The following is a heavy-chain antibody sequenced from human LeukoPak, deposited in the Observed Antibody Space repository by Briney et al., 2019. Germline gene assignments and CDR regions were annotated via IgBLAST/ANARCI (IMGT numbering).Heavy chain of an antibody. Sequence: ASVKVSCKASGGTFSSYAISWVRQAPGQGLEWMGWMDPNSGNTGYAQKFQGRVTMTRNTSISTAYMELSSLRSEDTAVYYCATNHPRDYGSGLYYYYGMDVWGQGTTVTVSS. CDR2: MDPNSGNT. CDR1: GGTFSSYA. D-gene: IGHD4-17*01. V-gene: IGHV1-8*02. J-gene: IGHJ6*02. CDR3: ATNHPRDYGSGLYYYYGMDV.